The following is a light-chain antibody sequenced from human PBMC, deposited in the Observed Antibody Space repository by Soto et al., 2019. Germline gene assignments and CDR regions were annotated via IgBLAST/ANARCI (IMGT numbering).Light chain of an antibody. V-gene: IGKV1-5*03. CDR2: KAS. Sequence: DIQMTQSPSTLSASVGDRVTITCRASQSISSWLAWYQQKPGKAPKLLIYKASSLESGVPSRFSGSGSGTEFTLTISILQPDDFAAYYCQQYNRYSGTFGQGTKVEIK. CDR3: QQYNRYSGT. J-gene: IGKJ1*01. CDR1: QSISSW.